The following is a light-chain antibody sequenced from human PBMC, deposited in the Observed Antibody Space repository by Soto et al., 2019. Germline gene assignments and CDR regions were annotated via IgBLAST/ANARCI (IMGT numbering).Light chain of an antibody. J-gene: IGKJ1*01. CDR2: GAS. CDR3: QQYGSPPCT. CDR1: QSVSSSY. Sequence: EIVLTQSPGTLSLSPGERATLSCRASQSVSSSYLAWYQQNPGQAPSLLIYGASSRATGIPDRFSGSGSGTDFTLTISRLEPEDFAVYYCQQYGSPPCTFGQGTKVEIK. V-gene: IGKV3-20*01.